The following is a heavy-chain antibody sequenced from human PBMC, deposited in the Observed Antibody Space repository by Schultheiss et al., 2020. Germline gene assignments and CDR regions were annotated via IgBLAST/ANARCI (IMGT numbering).Heavy chain of an antibody. CDR1: GFTVSSNY. D-gene: IGHD2-15*01. J-gene: IGHJ3*02. CDR3: ARYCSGGSCHIKNNADAFDI. Sequence: GGSLRLSCAASGFTVSSNYMSWVRQAPGKGLEWVSVIYSGGSTYYADSVKGRFTISRDNSKNTLYLQMNSLRAEDTAVYYCARYCSGGSCHIKNNADAFDIWGQGTMVTVSS. CDR2: IYSGGST. V-gene: IGHV3-66*02.